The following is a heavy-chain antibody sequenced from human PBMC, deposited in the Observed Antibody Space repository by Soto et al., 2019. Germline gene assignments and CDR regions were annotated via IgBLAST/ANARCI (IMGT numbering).Heavy chain of an antibody. CDR1: GYTFTSYA. V-gene: IGHV1-3*01. CDR2: INAGNGNT. Sequence: ASVKVSCKASGYTFTSYAMYWVRQAPGQRLEWMGWINAGNGNTKYSQKFQGRVTMTRDTSTSTVYMELSSLTSEDTAVYYCVRGHYYDSSGQGGYWGQGTPVTVSS. D-gene: IGHD3-22*01. CDR3: VRGHYYDSSGQGGY. J-gene: IGHJ4*02.